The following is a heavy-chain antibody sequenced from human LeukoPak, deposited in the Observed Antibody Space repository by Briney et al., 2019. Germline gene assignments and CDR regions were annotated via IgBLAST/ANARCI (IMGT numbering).Heavy chain of an antibody. J-gene: IGHJ4*02. V-gene: IGHV3-30-3*01. Sequence: PGGSLRLSCAASGFTFSSYAMHWVRQAPGKGLEWVAVISYDGSNKYYADSVKGRFTISRDNSKNTLYLQMNSLRAEDTAVYYCAKVGIVGATGGEYWGQGTLVTVSS. CDR2: ISYDGSNK. CDR3: AKVGIVGATGGEY. CDR1: GFTFSSYA. D-gene: IGHD1-26*01.